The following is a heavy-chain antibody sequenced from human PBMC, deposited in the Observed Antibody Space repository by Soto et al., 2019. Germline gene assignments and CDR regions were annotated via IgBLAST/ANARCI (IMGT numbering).Heavy chain of an antibody. CDR1: GFTVSSNY. CDR2: IYSGGST. J-gene: IGHJ6*03. V-gene: IGHV3-53*04. D-gene: IGHD4-4*01. Sequence: GGSLRLSCAASGFTVSSNYMSWVRQAPGKGLEWVSVIYSGGSTYYADSVKGRFTISRHNSKNTLYLQMNSLRAEDTAVYYCAGGLTLTTVTHYYYYYMDVWGKGTTVTVSS. CDR3: AGGLTLTTVTHYYYYYMDV.